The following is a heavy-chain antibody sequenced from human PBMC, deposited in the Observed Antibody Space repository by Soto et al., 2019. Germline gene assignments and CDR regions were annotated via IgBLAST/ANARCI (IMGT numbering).Heavy chain of an antibody. CDR1: GGSVSSSNYY. J-gene: IGHJ4*02. Sequence: QLQLQESGPGLVKPSETLSLTCTVSGGSVSSSNYYWGWIRQSPGKGLEWIGSIYYSGSTYYNPSLESRVTISVDKSKHQFSLKVIYVTAADTAVYYCARLEGLATISYYFDYWGQGTLVTVSS. D-gene: IGHD3-9*01. CDR2: IYYSGST. CDR3: ARLEGLATISYYFDY. V-gene: IGHV4-39*01.